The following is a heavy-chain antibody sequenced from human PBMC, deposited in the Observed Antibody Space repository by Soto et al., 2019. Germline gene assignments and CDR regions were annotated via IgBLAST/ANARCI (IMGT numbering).Heavy chain of an antibody. J-gene: IGHJ6*02. CDR1: GFTFSSYA. CDR2: ISYDGSNK. V-gene: IGHV3-30-3*01. Sequence: PGGSLRLSCAASGFTFSSYAMHWVRQAPGKGLEWVAVISYDGSNKYYADSVKGRFTISRDNSKNTLYLQMNSLRAEDTAVYYCARDPPGYGMDVWGQGTTVTVSS. CDR3: ARDPPGYGMDV.